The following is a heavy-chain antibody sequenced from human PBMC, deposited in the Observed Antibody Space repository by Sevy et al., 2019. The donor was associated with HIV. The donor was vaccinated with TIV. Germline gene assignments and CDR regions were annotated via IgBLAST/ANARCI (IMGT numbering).Heavy chain of an antibody. CDR3: ARETLSGYNL. Sequence: GGSLRLSCAASGFTVSSNYMSWVRQAPGKGLEWFSAIYSGGNTYYADSVKGRFTISRDNSKNTVYLQINSLRAEDTAVYYCARETLSGYNLWGQGTLVTVSS. CDR2: IYSGGNT. CDR1: GFTVSSNY. J-gene: IGHJ4*02. D-gene: IGHD5-12*01. V-gene: IGHV3-53*01.